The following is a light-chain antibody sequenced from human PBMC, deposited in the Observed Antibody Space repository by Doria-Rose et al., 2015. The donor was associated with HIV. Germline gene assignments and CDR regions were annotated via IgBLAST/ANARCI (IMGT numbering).Light chain of an antibody. CDR1: QSTGSF. Sequence: DIRATQSPSSLSASVGDRVTITCRASQSTGSFLNWYQQKPGKASKLLIYAASSLQYGLPSRFSGSGSGTDFTLTISSPQPEDFATYFCQQSYSTPLTFGGGTKVEIK. V-gene: IGKV1-39*01. J-gene: IGKJ4*01. CDR2: AAS. CDR3: QQSYSTPLT.